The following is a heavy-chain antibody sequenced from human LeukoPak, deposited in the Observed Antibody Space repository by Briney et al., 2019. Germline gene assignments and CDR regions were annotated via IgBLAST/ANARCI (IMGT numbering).Heavy chain of an antibody. CDR2: IYYSGST. CDR1: DGSISTYY. V-gene: IGHV4-59*01. D-gene: IGHD6-19*01. Sequence: SETLSLTCTVSDGSISTYYWSWIRQPPGKGLEWIGYIYYSGSTNHNPSLKSRRTISVDTSKNQLSLKLSSVTAADTAVYYCARARVGVAGFFDYWGQGTLVTVSS. J-gene: IGHJ4*02. CDR3: ARARVGVAGFFDY.